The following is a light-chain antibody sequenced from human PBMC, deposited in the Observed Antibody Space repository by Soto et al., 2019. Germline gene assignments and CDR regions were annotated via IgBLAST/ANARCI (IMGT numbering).Light chain of an antibody. Sequence: KGITQSPTTLSVSPGEGVTLSCRASQSVSSNLAWYQQRPGQAPRLLIYGASTRATGIPARFSGSGSGTEFTLTISSLQSEDFAVYYCQQYNNWPPITFGQGTRLEIK. CDR3: QQYNNWPPIT. J-gene: IGKJ5*01. V-gene: IGKV3-15*01. CDR2: GAS. CDR1: QSVSSN.